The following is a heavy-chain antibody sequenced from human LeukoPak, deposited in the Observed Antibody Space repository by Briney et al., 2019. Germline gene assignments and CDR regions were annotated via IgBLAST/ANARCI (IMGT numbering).Heavy chain of an antibody. J-gene: IGHJ4*02. V-gene: IGHV4-59*01. CDR3: ARVGGNYDSSGYPIDY. CDR1: GGSISSYY. CDR2: IYYSGST. D-gene: IGHD3-22*01. Sequence: SETLSLTCTVSGGSISSYYWSWIRQPPGKGLEWIGYIYYSGSTNYNPSLKSRVTISVDTSKNQFSLKLSSVTAADTAAYYCARVGGNYDSSGYPIDYWGQGTLVTVSS.